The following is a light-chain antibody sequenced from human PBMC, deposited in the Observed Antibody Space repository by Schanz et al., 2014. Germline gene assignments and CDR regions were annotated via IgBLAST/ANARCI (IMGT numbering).Light chain of an antibody. CDR2: DVH. J-gene: IGLJ2*01. CDR1: SSDVGGYNY. Sequence: QSALTQPPSASGSPGQSVTISCTGTSSDVGGYNYVSWYQQHPGKAPKLIIYDVHHRPSGVSNRFSGSKTGDTASLTVAGLQAEDDADYYCSSYRSRSAVIFGGGTKLTV. CDR3: SSYRSRSAVI. V-gene: IGLV2-14*03.